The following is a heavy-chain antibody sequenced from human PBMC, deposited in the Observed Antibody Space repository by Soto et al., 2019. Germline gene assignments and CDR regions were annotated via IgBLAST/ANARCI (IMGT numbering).Heavy chain of an antibody. D-gene: IGHD6-25*01. CDR2: IYPGDSDT. CDR3: ARPSGYSSGSGAFDI. CDR1: GYSFTSYW. J-gene: IGHJ3*02. Sequence: GESLKISCKGSGYSFTSYWIGWVRQMPGKGLEWMGIIYPGDSDTRYSPSFQGQVTISAAKSISTAYLQWSSLKASDTAMYYCARPSGYSSGSGAFDIWGQGTMVTVSS. V-gene: IGHV5-51*01.